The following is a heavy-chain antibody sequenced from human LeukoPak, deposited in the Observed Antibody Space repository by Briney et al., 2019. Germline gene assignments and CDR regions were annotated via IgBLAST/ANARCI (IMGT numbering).Heavy chain of an antibody. D-gene: IGHD3-3*01. CDR1: GGSISSYY. CDR2: IYYSGST. J-gene: IGHJ6*03. Sequence: SETLSLTCTVSGGSISSYYWSWIRQPPGKGLEWIGYIYYSGSTNYNPSLKSRVTISVDTSKNQFSLKLSSVTAADTAVYYCARDHLFGGYMDVWGKGTTVTVSS. V-gene: IGHV4-59*01. CDR3: ARDHLFGGYMDV.